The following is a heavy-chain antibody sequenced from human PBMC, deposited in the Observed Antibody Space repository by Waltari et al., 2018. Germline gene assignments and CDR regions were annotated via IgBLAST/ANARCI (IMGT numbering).Heavy chain of an antibody. CDR1: GYPFPAHY. CDR2: INPNSGGT. J-gene: IGHJ4*02. V-gene: IGHV1-2*02. D-gene: IGHD4-17*01. Sequence: QVRLVQSGAEVKRPGASVKAPCPGSGYPFPAHYLHWVRQAPGQGLEWMGWINPNSGGTSFAAKFQGRVTLTSDTSINTVYMELTRLKSDDTAVYYCARDPHITTTTGSHYWGQGTLVTVSS. CDR3: ARDPHITTTTGSHY.